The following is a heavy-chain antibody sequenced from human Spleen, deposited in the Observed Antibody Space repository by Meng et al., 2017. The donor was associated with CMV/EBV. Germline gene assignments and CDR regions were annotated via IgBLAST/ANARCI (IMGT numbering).Heavy chain of an antibody. V-gene: IGHV4-59*12. D-gene: IGHD3-10*01. Sequence: SETLSLTCTVSGGSISSYYWSWIRQPPGKGLEWIGSIYYSGSTYYNPSLKSRVTISVDTSKNQFSLKLSSVTAADTAVYYCARMGGLLLWFGEATADVWGQGTTVTVSS. J-gene: IGHJ6*02. CDR2: IYYSGST. CDR1: GGSISSYY. CDR3: ARMGGLLLWFGEATADV.